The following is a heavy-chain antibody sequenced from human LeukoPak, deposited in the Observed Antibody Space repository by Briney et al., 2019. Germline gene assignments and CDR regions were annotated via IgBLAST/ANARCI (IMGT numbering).Heavy chain of an antibody. CDR1: GGSFSGYY. J-gene: IGHJ3*02. D-gene: IGHD3-22*01. Sequence: SETLSLTCAVYGGSFSGYYWSWIRQPPGKGLEWIGEINHSGSTYYNPSLKSRVTISVDTSKNQFSLKLSSVTAADTAVYYCAKNYDSSGYWRLYAFDIWGQGTMVTVSS. CDR2: INHSGST. CDR3: AKNYDSSGYWRLYAFDI. V-gene: IGHV4-34*01.